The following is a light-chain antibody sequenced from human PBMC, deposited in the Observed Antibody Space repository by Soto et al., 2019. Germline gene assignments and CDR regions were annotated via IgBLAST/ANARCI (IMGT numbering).Light chain of an antibody. V-gene: IGKV3-20*01. CDR1: ETISSSY. CDR3: QQSGSL. Sequence: EIVLTQSPGTLSLSPGERATLSCRASETISSSYLAWYQQKPGQAPRLLIYGASGRATGIPDRFSGSGSGTDFTLTINRLESEDFAVYYCQQSGSLFGQGTRLEIK. CDR2: GAS. J-gene: IGKJ5*01.